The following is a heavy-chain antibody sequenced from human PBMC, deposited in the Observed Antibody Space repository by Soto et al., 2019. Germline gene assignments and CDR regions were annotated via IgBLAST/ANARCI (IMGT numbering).Heavy chain of an antibody. CDR3: ASVLELHYYYGMDV. Sequence: QVQLVQSGAEVKKPGSSVKVSCKASGGTFNSYAISWVRQAPGQGLEWMGGIIPIFGTADYEQKFQGRVTITADESTSTAYMELSSLRSEDTAVYYCASVLELHYYYGMDVWGQGTTVTVSS. CDR2: IIPIFGTA. J-gene: IGHJ6*02. V-gene: IGHV1-69*12. D-gene: IGHD1-7*01. CDR1: GGTFNSYA.